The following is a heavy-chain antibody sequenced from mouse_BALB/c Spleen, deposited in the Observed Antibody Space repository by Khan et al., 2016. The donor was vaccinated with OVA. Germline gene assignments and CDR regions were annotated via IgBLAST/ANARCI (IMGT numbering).Heavy chain of an antibody. D-gene: IGHD2-14*01. J-gene: IGHJ4*01. CDR2: IWGGGGT. Sequence: QVQLKESGPGLVAPSQSLSITCTVSGFSLSRYNIHWVRQPPGKGLEWLGMIWGGGGTDYNSTLKSRLSISKDNSKSQVFLKMNSLQTDDTSMYYGARAYYRYDGYYAMDYWSQGTSDTVSS. CDR3: ARAYYRYDGYYAMDY. V-gene: IGHV2-6-4*01. CDR1: GFSLSRYN.